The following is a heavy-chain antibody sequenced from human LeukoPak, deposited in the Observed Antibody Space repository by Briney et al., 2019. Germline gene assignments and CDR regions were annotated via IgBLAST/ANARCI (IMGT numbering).Heavy chain of an antibody. CDR2: ISYDGSNK. D-gene: IGHD3-9*01. V-gene: IGHV3-30*19. CDR3: ARETFGRYFDWSLTSFFDP. CDR1: GFTFSSNG. Sequence: GGSLRLSCAASGFTFSSNGMHWVRQAPGKGLEWVAVISYDGSNKYYADSVKGRFTISRDNSKNTLYLQMNSLRAEDTAVYYCARETFGRYFDWSLTSFFDPWGQGTLVTVSS. J-gene: IGHJ5*02.